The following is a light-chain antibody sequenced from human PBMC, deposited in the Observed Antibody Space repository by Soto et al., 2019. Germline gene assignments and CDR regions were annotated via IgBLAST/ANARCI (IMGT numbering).Light chain of an antibody. Sequence: DIQMTQSPSSLSSSVGDRFTITCRASQSISIYLNWYQQRPWKAPKVLIYGASTLQSGVPSRFSGSGSGTEFTLTISSLQPEDFATYYCQQGYSISWTFGQGTKVDIK. CDR3: QQGYSISWT. CDR2: GAS. CDR1: QSISIY. J-gene: IGKJ1*01. V-gene: IGKV1-39*01.